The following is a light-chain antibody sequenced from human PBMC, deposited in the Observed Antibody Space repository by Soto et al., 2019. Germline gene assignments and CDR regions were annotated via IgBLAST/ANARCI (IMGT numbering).Light chain of an antibody. V-gene: IGKV3-20*01. CDR2: GAS. CDR1: QSVSSSY. CDR3: QQYGSSPPLT. J-gene: IGKJ4*01. Sequence: EIVLTQSPGTLSLSPGERATLSCRASQSVSSSYLAGYQQKPCQAPRLLIYGASSRATGIPARFSGSGSGTDFTLTISRLEPEDFAVYYCQQYGSSPPLTFGGGTKVEIK.